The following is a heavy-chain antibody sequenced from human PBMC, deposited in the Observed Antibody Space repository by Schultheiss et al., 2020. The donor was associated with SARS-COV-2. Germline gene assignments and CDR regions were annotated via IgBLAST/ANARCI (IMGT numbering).Heavy chain of an antibody. D-gene: IGHD1-26*01. Sequence: GGSLRLSCVASGFRFSSYAMSWVRQAPGKGLEWVSRINSDGSSTSYADSVKGRFAASRDNSKNTLFLEVNSLRAEDTAVYYCARSSGSSFDYWGQGTLVTVSS. CDR2: INSDGSST. J-gene: IGHJ4*02. CDR3: ARSSGSSFDY. V-gene: IGHV3-74*01. CDR1: GFRFSSYA.